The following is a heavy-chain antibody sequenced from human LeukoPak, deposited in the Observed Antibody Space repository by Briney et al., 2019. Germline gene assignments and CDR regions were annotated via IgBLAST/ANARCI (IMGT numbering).Heavy chain of an antibody. CDR3: ARRSSRGGFFDL. Sequence: GGSLRLSCAALGFIFTSYWMHWGRQGPGKGPVWVSRINSDGSSTNYADSVKGRFTISRDNAKNTLYLQMNSLRAEDTAVYYCARRSSRGGFFDLWGRGTQVTVSS. V-gene: IGHV3-74*01. CDR1: GFIFTSYW. J-gene: IGHJ2*01. D-gene: IGHD3-10*01. CDR2: INSDGSST.